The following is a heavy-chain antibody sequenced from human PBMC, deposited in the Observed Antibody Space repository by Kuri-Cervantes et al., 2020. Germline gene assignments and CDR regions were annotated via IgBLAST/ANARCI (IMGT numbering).Heavy chain of an antibody. CDR3: ARGPPASGYNYFDY. CDR1: GGSISSRGYY. J-gene: IGHJ4*02. CDR2: IYSSGST. Sequence: SETLSLTCTVSGGSISSRGYYRGWIRQPPGKGLEWIGSIYSSGSTYYNPSLKSRVTMSLDTSKNQFSLRLSSVTAADTAVYYCARGPPASGYNYFDYWGQGTLVTVSS. D-gene: IGHD3-3*01. V-gene: IGHV4-39*07.